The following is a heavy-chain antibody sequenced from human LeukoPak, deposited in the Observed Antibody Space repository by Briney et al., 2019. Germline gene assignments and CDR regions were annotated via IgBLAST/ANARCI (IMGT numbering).Heavy chain of an antibody. V-gene: IGHV3-11*04. CDR2: ISNSGSTI. D-gene: IGHD2-2*01. CDR1: GFTFSDYY. Sequence: GGSLRLSCAASGFTFSDYYMSWIRQAPGKRLEWISYISNSGSTIYYADSVKGRFTISRDNAKNSLYLQMNSLRAEDTALYYCAAYCSSTSCPNWFDPWGQGTLVIVSS. J-gene: IGHJ5*02. CDR3: AAYCSSTSCPNWFDP.